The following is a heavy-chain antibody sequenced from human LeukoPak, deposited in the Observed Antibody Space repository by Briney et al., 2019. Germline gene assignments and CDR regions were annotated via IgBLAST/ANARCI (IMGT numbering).Heavy chain of an antibody. CDR2: ISYDGSNK. Sequence: GRSLRLSCAASGFTFSSHAMHWVRQAPGKGLEWVAVISYDGSNKYYADSVKGRFTISRDNSKNTLYLQMNSLRAEDTVVYYCARVQGETLPTNAFDIWGQGTMVTVSS. CDR1: GFTFSSHA. J-gene: IGHJ3*02. CDR3: ARVQGETLPTNAFDI. D-gene: IGHD5-12*01. V-gene: IGHV3-30-3*01.